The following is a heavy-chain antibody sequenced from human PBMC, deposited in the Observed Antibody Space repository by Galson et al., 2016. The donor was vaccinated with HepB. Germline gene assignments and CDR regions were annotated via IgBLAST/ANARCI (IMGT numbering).Heavy chain of an antibody. J-gene: IGHJ4*02. Sequence: SLRLSCAGSGFTFSYHGMRWVRQAPGKGLEWVAFISYDGSNKYYIDSVKGRFTISRDNSRDTLYLQMNSLRTEDTAVFYCAKDFGRFCDSGSCFPLDCWGPGTLVSVSS. CDR3: AKDFGRFCDSGSCFPLDC. V-gene: IGHV3-30*18. CDR2: ISYDGSNK. D-gene: IGHD2-15*01. CDR1: GFTFSYHG.